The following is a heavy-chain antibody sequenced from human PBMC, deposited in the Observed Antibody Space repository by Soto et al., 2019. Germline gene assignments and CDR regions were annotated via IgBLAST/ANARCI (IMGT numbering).Heavy chain of an antibody. CDR2: IVPIHDTT. Sequence: QVQLVQTGAEVKRPGSSVNVSCTASRGTFSNYAILWVRQAPGQGLEWMGGIVPIHDTTDYAQKFQGRVTITADDPSSTAYMELRSLRSEDTAVYYCAADYDGLLSWGQGTLVTVSS. J-gene: IGHJ5*02. V-gene: IGHV1-69*01. CDR1: RGTFSNYA. D-gene: IGHD3-3*01. CDR3: AADYDGLLS.